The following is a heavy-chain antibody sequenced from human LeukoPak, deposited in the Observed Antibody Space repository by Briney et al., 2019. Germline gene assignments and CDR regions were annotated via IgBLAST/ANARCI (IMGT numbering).Heavy chain of an antibody. CDR1: GFTLSNYW. CDR3: VRDYQFIQEV. V-gene: IGHV3-74*01. D-gene: IGHD2-2*01. CDR2: ISTDGKST. J-gene: IGHJ6*02. Sequence: GGSLRLSCVASGFTLSNYWMLWVRQAPGKGLMWVSLISTDGKSTRYAESVKGRFTISRDNAKNALYLQMDILRVENTALYFCVRDYQFIQEVWGQGTTVTVSS.